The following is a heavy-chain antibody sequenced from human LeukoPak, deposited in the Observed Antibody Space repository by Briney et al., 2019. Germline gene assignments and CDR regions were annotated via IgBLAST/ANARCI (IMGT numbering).Heavy chain of an antibody. CDR2: ISYDGSNK. Sequence: GGSLRLSCAASRFTFSNYWMTWVRQAPGKGLEWVAVISYDGSNKYYADSVKGRFTISRDNSKNTLYLQMNSLRAEDTAVYYCAREYNWNDYLFDYWGQGTLVTVSS. D-gene: IGHD1-20*01. J-gene: IGHJ4*02. CDR1: RFTFSNYW. V-gene: IGHV3-30-3*01. CDR3: AREYNWNDYLFDY.